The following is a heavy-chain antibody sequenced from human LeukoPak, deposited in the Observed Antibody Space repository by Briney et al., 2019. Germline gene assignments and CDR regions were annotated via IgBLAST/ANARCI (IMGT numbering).Heavy chain of an antibody. CDR3: ARRLVYYFDY. CDR1: GGSISSSNW. Sequence: SETLSLTCAVSGGSISSSNWWSWVRQPPGKGLEWIGSIYYSGSTYYNPSLKSRVTISVDTSKNQFSLKLSSVTAADTAVYYCARRLVYYFDYWGQGTLVTVSS. J-gene: IGHJ4*02. V-gene: IGHV4-39*01. CDR2: IYYSGST. D-gene: IGHD5/OR15-5a*01.